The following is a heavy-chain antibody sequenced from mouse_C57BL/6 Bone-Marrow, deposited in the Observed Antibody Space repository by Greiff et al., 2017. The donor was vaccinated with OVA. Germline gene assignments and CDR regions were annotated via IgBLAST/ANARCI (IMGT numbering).Heavy chain of an antibody. CDR2: IYPRDGST. V-gene: IGHV1-85*01. D-gene: IGHD4-1*01. CDR3: ARSSKLTGFYYDLDY. Sequence: QVQLQQSGPELVKPGASVKLSCKASGYTFTSYDINWVKQRPGQGLEWIGWIYPRDGSTKYNSKFKGKATLTVDTSSSTAYMELHSLTSEDSAVYFCARSSKLTGFYYDLDYWDQGNAVTVTA. J-gene: IGHJ4*01. CDR1: GYTFTSYD.